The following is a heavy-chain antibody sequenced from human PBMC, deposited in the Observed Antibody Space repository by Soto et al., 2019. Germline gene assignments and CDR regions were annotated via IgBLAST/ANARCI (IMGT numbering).Heavy chain of an antibody. CDR3: AKDSSGSYYFFDY. V-gene: IGHV3-30*18. CDR1: GFTISSYA. J-gene: IGHJ4*02. D-gene: IGHD1-26*01. CDR2: ISYDGSTK. Sequence: GGSLRLSCAASGFTISSYAMHWVRQAPGKGLEWVAVISYDGSTKYYADSVKGRFTISRDNSKNTVYLQMNSLRPEDTAVYFCAKDSSGSYYFFDYWGQGTLVTVSS.